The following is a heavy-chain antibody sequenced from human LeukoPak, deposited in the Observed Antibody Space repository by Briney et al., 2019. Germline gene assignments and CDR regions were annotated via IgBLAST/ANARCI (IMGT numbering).Heavy chain of an antibody. CDR3: AKDHIAAAGTLQH. V-gene: IGHV3-30*18. Sequence: PGGSLRLSCAASGFTFSSYGMHWVRQAPGKGLEWVAVISYDGSNKYYADSVKGRFTISRDNTKNTLYLQMNSLRAEDTAVYYCAKDHIAAAGTLQHWGQGTLVTVSS. J-gene: IGHJ1*01. D-gene: IGHD6-13*01. CDR1: GFTFSSYG. CDR2: ISYDGSNK.